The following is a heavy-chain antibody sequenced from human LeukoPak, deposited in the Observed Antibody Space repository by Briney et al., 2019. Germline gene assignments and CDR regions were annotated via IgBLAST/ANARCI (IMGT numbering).Heavy chain of an antibody. J-gene: IGHJ3*02. D-gene: IGHD2-15*01. CDR1: GFTFKLYW. CDR3: AKDEGGGAFDI. Sequence: PGGSLRLSCAVSGFTFKLYWMHWVRQAPGKGPVWVSRINDDGSDTTYADSVKGRFTISRDNSKNTLYLQMNSLRAEDTAVYYCAKDEGGGAFDIWGQGTMVTVSS. V-gene: IGHV3-74*01. CDR2: INDDGSDT.